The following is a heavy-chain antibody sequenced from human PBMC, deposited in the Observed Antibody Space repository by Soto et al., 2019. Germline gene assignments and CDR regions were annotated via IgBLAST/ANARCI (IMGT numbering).Heavy chain of an antibody. J-gene: IGHJ4*02. CDR1: GVSINNHH. D-gene: IGHD2-2*01. CDR2: RHHDGSA. V-gene: IGHV4-59*08. Sequence: PSETLSLTCTVSGVSINNHHWSWIRQPPGKGLEWIAFRHHDGSANNNPSLKSRVTMSLDTSRNQFSLNLSSMTAADTAVYYCARHLRGASTSYAFDYWGQGIVVTVSS. CDR3: ARHLRGASTSYAFDY.